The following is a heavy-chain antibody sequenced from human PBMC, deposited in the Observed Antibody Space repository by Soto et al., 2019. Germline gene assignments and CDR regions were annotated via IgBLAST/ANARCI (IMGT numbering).Heavy chain of an antibody. CDR3: ASVLDSSSYLQYYFDY. CDR1: GYTFTSYA. V-gene: IGHV1-3*01. CDR2: INAGNGNT. Sequence: QVQLVQSGAEVKKPGASVKVSCKASGYTFTSYAMHWVRQAPGQRLEWMGWINAGNGNTKYSQKFQGRVTITRDTSASTDYMELSSLGSEDTTVYYCASVLDSSSYLQYYFDYWGQGTLVTVSS. J-gene: IGHJ4*02. D-gene: IGHD6-6*01.